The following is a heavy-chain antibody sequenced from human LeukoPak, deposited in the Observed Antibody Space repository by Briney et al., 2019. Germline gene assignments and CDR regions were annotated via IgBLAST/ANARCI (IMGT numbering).Heavy chain of an antibody. V-gene: IGHV3-74*01. CDR3: ARSRTYGDYGRGLDY. Sequence: GGSLRLSCAASGFTFSDYWMHWVRQPPGKGLVYIACINTDGFSTSYADSVKGRFTISRDNAKNTLYLQMNSLRAEDTAVYYCARSRTYGDYGRGLDYWGQGTLVTVSS. CDR1: GFTFSDYW. D-gene: IGHD4-17*01. J-gene: IGHJ4*02. CDR2: INTDGFST.